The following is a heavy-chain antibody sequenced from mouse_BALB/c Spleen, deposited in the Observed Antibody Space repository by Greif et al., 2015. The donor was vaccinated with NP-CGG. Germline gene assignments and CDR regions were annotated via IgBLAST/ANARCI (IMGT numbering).Heavy chain of an antibody. D-gene: IGHD2-10*02. J-gene: IGHJ4*01. V-gene: IGHV1S56*01. CDR3: ARGGYGNYDYAMDY. CDR2: IYPGNVNT. Sequence: VKLVESGPELVKPGASVRVSCKASGYTFTSYYIHWVKQRPGQGLEWIGWIYPGNVNTKYNEKFKGKATLTADKSSSTAYMQLSSLTSEDSAVYFCARGGYGNYDYAMDYWGQGTSVTVSS. CDR1: GYTFTSYY.